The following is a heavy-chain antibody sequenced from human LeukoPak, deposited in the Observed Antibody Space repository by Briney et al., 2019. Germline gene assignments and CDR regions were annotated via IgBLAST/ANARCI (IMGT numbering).Heavy chain of an antibody. Sequence: GGSLRLSCAASGFTFSNYWMTWVRQAPGKGLEWVAVISYDGSSTYYADSVKGRFTISRDNSKNTLYLQMNSLRTEDTAVYYCARTPAAEDYWGQGTLVTVSS. V-gene: IGHV3-30*03. D-gene: IGHD6-13*01. J-gene: IGHJ4*02. CDR1: GFTFSNYW. CDR3: ARTPAAEDY. CDR2: ISYDGSST.